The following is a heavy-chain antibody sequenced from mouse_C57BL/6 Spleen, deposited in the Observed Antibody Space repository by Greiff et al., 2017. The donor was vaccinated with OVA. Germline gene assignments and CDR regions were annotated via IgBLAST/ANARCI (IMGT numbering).Heavy chain of an antibody. CDR3: ARSRHGSSPYYYAMDY. Sequence: QVQLKQSGAELARPGASVKLSCKASGYTFTSYGISWVKQRTGQGLEWIGEIYPRSGNTYYNEKFKGKATLTADKSSSTAYMELRSLTSEDSAVYFCARSRHGSSPYYYAMDYWGQGTSVTVSS. J-gene: IGHJ4*01. CDR1: GYTFTSYG. V-gene: IGHV1-81*01. CDR2: IYPRSGNT. D-gene: IGHD1-1*01.